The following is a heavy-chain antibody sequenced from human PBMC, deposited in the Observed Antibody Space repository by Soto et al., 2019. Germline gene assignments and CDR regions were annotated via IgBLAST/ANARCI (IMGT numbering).Heavy chain of an antibody. CDR3: GRRPKSGSFHYYGVDV. D-gene: IGHD1-26*01. J-gene: IGHJ6*02. CDR2: IYYTGST. Sequence: SETLSLTCTVSGGSIRSSSYYWDWIRQPPWKGLEWIGHIYYTGSTYYIPSLKSRVTISIDTSKNQFSLKLSSVTATDTAVYYCGRRPKSGSFHYYGVDVWGQGXTVTVYS. CDR1: GGSIRSSSYY. V-gene: IGHV4-39*01.